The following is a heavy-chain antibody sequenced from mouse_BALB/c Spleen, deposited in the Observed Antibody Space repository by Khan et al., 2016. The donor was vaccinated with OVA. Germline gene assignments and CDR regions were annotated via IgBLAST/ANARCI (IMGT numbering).Heavy chain of an antibody. V-gene: IGHV9-3-1*01. CDR1: GFTFTNYG. CDR3: ARVGCNATMDC. J-gene: IGHJ4*01. Sequence: QIQLVQSGPELKKPGETVQISCKASGFTFTNYGMNWVKQAPGKGLKWVGWINTYTGEPTFADDFKGRFAFSLETSASTAYLQINSLKNEDTATYLCARVGCNATMDCWGQGTSVTVSS. CDR2: INTYTGEP.